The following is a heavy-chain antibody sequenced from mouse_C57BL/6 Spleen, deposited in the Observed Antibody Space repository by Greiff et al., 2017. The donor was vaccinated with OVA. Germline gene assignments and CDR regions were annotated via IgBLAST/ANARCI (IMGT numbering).Heavy chain of an antibody. V-gene: IGHV14-2*01. J-gene: IGHJ2*01. Sequence: EVKLQESGAELVKPGASVKLSCTASGFNIKDYYMHWVKQRTEQGLEWIGRIDPEDGETKYAPTFQGKATITADTSSNTAYLQLSSLTSEDTAVYYCARSRDYDAFDYWGQGTTLTVSS. CDR1: GFNIKDYY. CDR2: IDPEDGET. CDR3: ARSRDYDAFDY. D-gene: IGHD2-4*01.